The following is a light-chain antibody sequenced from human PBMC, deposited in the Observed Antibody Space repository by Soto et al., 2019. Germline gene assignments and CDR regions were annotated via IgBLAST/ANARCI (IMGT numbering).Light chain of an antibody. V-gene: IGLV2-14*01. CDR2: DVS. Sequence: QSALTQPASVSGSPGQSITISCTGTSSDVGGYNYVSWYQQHPGKAPKLMIYDVSNRPSGVSNRFSGSKSGNTASLTISGLQAEDEDDYYCSSYTSSIPFGGGTKLTVL. CDR3: SSYTSSIP. J-gene: IGLJ2*01. CDR1: SSDVGGYNY.